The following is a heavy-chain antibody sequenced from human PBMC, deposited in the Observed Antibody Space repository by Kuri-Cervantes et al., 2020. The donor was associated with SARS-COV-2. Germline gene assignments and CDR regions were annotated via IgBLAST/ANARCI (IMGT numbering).Heavy chain of an antibody. CDR1: GFTVSSNY. Sequence: GESLKISCAASGFTVSSNYMSWVRQAPGKGLEWMGIIYPGDSDTRYSPSFQGQVTISADKSISTAYLQWSSLKASDTAMYYCARQRLLAFNWFDPWGQGTLVTVSS. CDR3: ARQRLLAFNWFDP. D-gene: IGHD3-22*01. J-gene: IGHJ5*02. V-gene: IGHV5-51*01. CDR2: IYPGDSDT.